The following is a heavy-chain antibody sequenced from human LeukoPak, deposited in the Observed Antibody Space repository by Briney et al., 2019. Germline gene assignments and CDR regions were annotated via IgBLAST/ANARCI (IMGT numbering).Heavy chain of an antibody. CDR1: GFTFSNFG. CDR3: AKDVGSFGIDY. CDR2: IRFDRNTK. V-gene: IGHV3-30*02. Sequence: GGSLRLSCAASGFTFSNFGMHWVRQAPGKGLEWVAFIRFDRNTKYYADSVKGRFTISRDIPKNTLYLQMNSLRPEDTAVYFCAKDVGSFGIDYWGQGTLVTVSS. J-gene: IGHJ4*02. D-gene: IGHD3-10*01.